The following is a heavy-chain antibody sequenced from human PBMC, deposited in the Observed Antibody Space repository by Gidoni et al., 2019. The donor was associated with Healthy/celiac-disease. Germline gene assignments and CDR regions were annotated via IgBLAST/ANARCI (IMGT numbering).Heavy chain of an antibody. V-gene: IGHV3-23*01. CDR2: ISGSGGST. CDR1: GFTFSSYA. CDR3: AKGLWIQLWTPFDY. J-gene: IGHJ4*02. Sequence: EVQLLESGGGLVPPGGSLSLSCAASGFTFSSYAMSWVRQAPGKGLEWVSAISGSGGSTYYADSVKGRFTISRDNSKNTLYLQMNSLRAEDTAVYYCAKGLWIQLWTPFDYWGQGTLVTVSS. D-gene: IGHD5-18*01.